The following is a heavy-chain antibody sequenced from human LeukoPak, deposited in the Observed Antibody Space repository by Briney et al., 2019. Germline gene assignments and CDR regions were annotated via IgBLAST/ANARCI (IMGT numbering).Heavy chain of an antibody. V-gene: IGHV3-53*01. CDR1: GFTVSSNY. J-gene: IGHJ5*02. D-gene: IGHD4-11*01. CDR3: ASRATVTTDRFWFDP. CDR2: IYSGGST. Sequence: GGSLRLSCAASGFTVSSNYMSWVRQAPGKGLEWVSVIYSGGSTSYADSVKGRFTISGDNSKNTLYLQMNSLRAEDTAVYYCASRATVTTDRFWFDPWGQGTLVTVSS.